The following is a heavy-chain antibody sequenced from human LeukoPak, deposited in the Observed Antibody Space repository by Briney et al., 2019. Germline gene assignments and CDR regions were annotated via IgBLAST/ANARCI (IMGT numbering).Heavy chain of an antibody. CDR1: GGSISGSSHY. D-gene: IGHD6-19*01. CDR2: IYYSGST. Sequence: SETLSLTCTVSGGSISGSSHYWGWIRQPPGKGLEWIGSIYYSGSTYYNPSLKSRVTISVDTSKNQFSLKLSSVTAADTAVYYCARQYSSGWSTYYFDYWGQGTLVTVSS. V-gene: IGHV4-39*01. J-gene: IGHJ4*02. CDR3: ARQYSSGWSTYYFDY.